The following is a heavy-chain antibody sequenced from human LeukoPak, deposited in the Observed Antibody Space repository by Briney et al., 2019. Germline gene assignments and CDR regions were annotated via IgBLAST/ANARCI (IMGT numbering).Heavy chain of an antibody. CDR2: ISSSGSTI. J-gene: IGHJ4*02. CDR3: ARARNELRYNPFDY. Sequence: GGSLRLSCAASGFTFSDYYMSWIRQAPGKGLEWVSYISSSGSTIYYADSVKGRFTISRDNAKNSLYLQMNSLRAEDTAVYYCARARNELRYNPFDYWGQGTLVTVSS. D-gene: IGHD3-9*01. CDR1: GFTFSDYY. V-gene: IGHV3-11*01.